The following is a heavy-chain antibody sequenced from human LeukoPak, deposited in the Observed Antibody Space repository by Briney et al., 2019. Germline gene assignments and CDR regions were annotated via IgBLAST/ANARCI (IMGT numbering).Heavy chain of an antibody. CDR3: ARGRTTGLSGYMDV. Sequence: SETLSLTCAVSGGSISTYYWSWIRQPPGKGPEWIGDIDYSGSTNYNPSLKSRVTISVGTSKNQFSLNLTSVTAADTAVYYCARGRTTGLSGYMDVWGKGTTVTVSS. CDR2: IDYSGST. V-gene: IGHV4-59*08. J-gene: IGHJ6*03. CDR1: GGSISTYY. D-gene: IGHD2-2*01.